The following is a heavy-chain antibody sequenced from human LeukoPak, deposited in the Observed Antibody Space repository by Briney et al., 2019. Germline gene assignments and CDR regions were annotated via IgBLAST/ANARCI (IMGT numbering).Heavy chain of an antibody. D-gene: IGHD6-19*01. CDR2: VSYSGST. CDR3: ARWGSGWQYFDY. CDR1: GGSISGYY. J-gene: IGHJ4*02. V-gene: IGHV4-59*12. Sequence: SETLSLTCTVSGGSISGYYWGWIRQPPGKGLEWIGYVSYSGSTNYNPSLKSRVTISVDTSKNQFSLKLSSVTAADTAVYYCARWGSGWQYFDYWGQGTLVTVSS.